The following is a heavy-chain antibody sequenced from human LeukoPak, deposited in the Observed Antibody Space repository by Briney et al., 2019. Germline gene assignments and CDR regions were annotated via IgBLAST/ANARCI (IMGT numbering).Heavy chain of an antibody. Sequence: GGSLRLSCAVSGFTFSDYYMSWIRQAPGKGLEWVCYISSSGRTIYYADSVKGRFTISRDNAKNSLYLQMNSLRDEDTAVYYCARERYYYDSSGFDYWGQGTLVTVSS. D-gene: IGHD3-22*01. J-gene: IGHJ4*02. CDR3: ARERYYYDSSGFDY. V-gene: IGHV3-11*04. CDR1: GFTFSDYY. CDR2: ISSSGRTI.